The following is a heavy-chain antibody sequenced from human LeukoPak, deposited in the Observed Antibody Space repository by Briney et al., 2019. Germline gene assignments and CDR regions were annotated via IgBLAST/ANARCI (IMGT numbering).Heavy chain of an antibody. D-gene: IGHD3-22*01. CDR1: GLTFSRYA. Sequence: GGSLRLSCAASGLTFSRYAMSWVRQAPGKGLEWVSGVSTSGGSTYYADSVKGRFTISRDNSKDTLHLQMNSLRAEDTAIYYCAKQAYDSPRTDFDYWGQGALVTVSS. CDR3: AKQAYDSPRTDFDY. V-gene: IGHV3-23*01. J-gene: IGHJ4*02. CDR2: VSTSGGST.